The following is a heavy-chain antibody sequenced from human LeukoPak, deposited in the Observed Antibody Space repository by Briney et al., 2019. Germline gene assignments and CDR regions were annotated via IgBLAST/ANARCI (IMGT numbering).Heavy chain of an antibody. J-gene: IGHJ4*02. CDR3: ARDLPRYCSSTSCQGNY. D-gene: IGHD2-2*01. V-gene: IGHV1-3*01. CDR1: GYTFTSYA. Sequence: ASLKVSCKASGYTFTSYAMHWVRQAPGQRLEWMGWINAGNGNTKYSQKFQGRVTITRDTSASTAYMELSSLRSEDTAVYYCARDLPRYCSSTSCQGNYWGQGTLVTVSS. CDR2: INAGNGNT.